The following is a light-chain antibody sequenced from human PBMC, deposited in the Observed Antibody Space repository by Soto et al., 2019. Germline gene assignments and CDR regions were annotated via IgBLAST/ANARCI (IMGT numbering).Light chain of an antibody. CDR3: SSYTSSSTHV. CDR1: SSDIGAFTF. Sequence: QPASVSGSPGQSITISCTGTSSDIGAFTFVSWYQQHPGKVPKLMIFDVNRRPSGVSDRFSGSKSGNTASLTISGLQAEDEGDYYCSSYTSSSTHVFGSGTKLTVL. V-gene: IGLV2-14*03. J-gene: IGLJ1*01. CDR2: DVN.